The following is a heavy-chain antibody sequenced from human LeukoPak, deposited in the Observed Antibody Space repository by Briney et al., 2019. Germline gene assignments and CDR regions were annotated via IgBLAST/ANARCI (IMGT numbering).Heavy chain of an antibody. J-gene: IGHJ5*02. Sequence: SETLSLTCTVSGGSISSGGYYWSWIRQHPGKGLEWIGYIYYSGSTYYNPSLKSRVTISVDTSKNQFSLKLSSVTAADTAVYYCARARITIFGVVTSFNWFDPWGQGTLVTVYS. CDR3: ARARITIFGVVTSFNWFDP. D-gene: IGHD3-3*01. CDR1: GGSISSGGYY. V-gene: IGHV4-31*03. CDR2: IYYSGST.